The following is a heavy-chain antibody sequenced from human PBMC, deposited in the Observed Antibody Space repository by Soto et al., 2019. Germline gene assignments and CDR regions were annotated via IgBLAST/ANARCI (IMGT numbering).Heavy chain of an antibody. CDR3: ARLDYGSGYFYYYYMDV. V-gene: IGHV1-18*01. CDR1: VYTFARYH. Sequence: ASVTVSCKASVYTFARYHIGWVRQAPGQGLEWMGWISAYNGDTNYAQKFQGRVTMTTDTSTSTAYLELESLRFDDTAVYFCARLDYGSGYFYYYYMDVWGSGTTVTVSS. J-gene: IGHJ6*03. D-gene: IGHD3-10*01. CDR2: ISAYNGDT.